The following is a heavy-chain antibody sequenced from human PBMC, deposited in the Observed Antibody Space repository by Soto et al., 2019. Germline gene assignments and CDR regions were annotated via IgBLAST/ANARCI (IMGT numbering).Heavy chain of an antibody. CDR3: ARYPHSLNNWFDP. CDR1: GGTFSNYA. Sequence: QIQLVQSATEVKKPGSSVSISCKASGGTFSNYAISWVRQAPGQGLEWMGGITPIFDTTTYAPRFQDRLTITADTSTSTVYMKLSGLRSDDTATYFCARYPHSLNNWFDPWGQGTLVTVSS. D-gene: IGHD3-9*01. CDR2: ITPIFDTT. J-gene: IGHJ5*02. V-gene: IGHV1-69*06.